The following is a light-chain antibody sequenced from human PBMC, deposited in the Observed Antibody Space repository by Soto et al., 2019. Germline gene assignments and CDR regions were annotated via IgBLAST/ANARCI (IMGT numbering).Light chain of an antibody. CDR1: SSDVGGYNY. V-gene: IGLV2-8*01. CDR3: LSYTSANTRV. Sequence: QSALTQPPSASGSPGQSVAISCTGTSSDVGGYNYVSWYQQHPGKAPKLMIYEVNKRPSGVPDRFSGSKSGNTASLTVSGLQAEDEADYYCLSYTSANTRVFGGGTKLTV. CDR2: EVN. J-gene: IGLJ3*02.